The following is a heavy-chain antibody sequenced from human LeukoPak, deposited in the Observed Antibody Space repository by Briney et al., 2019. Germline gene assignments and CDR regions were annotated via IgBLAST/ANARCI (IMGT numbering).Heavy chain of an antibody. J-gene: IGHJ4*02. D-gene: IGHD2-2*01. CDR2: IRYDGSNK. CDR3: ANLGDIAVVPAAVFDY. Sequence: PGGSLRLSCAASGFTFSSYGMHWVRQAPGKGLGWVAFIRYDGSNKYYADSVKGRFTISRDNSKNTLYLQMNSLRAEDTAVYYCANLGDIAVVPAAVFDYWGQGTLVTVSS. CDR1: GFTFSSYG. V-gene: IGHV3-30*02.